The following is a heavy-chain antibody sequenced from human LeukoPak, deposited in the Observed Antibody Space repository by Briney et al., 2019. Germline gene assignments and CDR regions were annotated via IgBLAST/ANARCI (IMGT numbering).Heavy chain of an antibody. CDR3: AKEGRSYLDAFDI. J-gene: IGHJ3*02. CDR2: ISYDGSNK. V-gene: IGHV3-30*04. CDR1: GFTFSSYA. D-gene: IGHD1-26*01. Sequence: GGSLRLSCAASGFTFSSYAMHWVRQAPGKGLEWVAVISYDGSNKYYADSVKGRFTISRDNSKNTLYLQMNSLRAEDTAVYYCAKEGRSYLDAFDIWGQGTMVTVSS.